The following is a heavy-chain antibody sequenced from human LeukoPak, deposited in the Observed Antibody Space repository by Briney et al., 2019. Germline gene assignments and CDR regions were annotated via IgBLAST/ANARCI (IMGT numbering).Heavy chain of an antibody. Sequence: GGPLRLSCAASGFTFSSYSMNWVRQAPGKGLEWVSSISSSSSYIYYADSVKGRFTISRDNAKNSLYLQMNSLRAEDTAVYYCARDSVAAAGGLDYYYYMDVWGKGTTVTVSS. D-gene: IGHD6-13*01. CDR3: ARDSVAAAGGLDYYYYMDV. V-gene: IGHV3-21*01. CDR1: GFTFSSYS. CDR2: ISSSSSYI. J-gene: IGHJ6*03.